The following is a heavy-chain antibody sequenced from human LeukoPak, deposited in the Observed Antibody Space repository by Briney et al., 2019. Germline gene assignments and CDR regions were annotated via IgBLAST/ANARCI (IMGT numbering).Heavy chain of an antibody. J-gene: IGHJ6*02. CDR2: INHSGST. D-gene: IGHD6-6*01. Sequence: SETLSLTCAVYGGSFSGYYWSWIRQPPGKGLESIGEINHSGSTNYNPSLKSRVTISVDTSKNQFSLKLSSVTAADTAVYYCARGRIAARSGRNYYYYGMDVWGQGTTVTVSS. CDR1: GGSFSGYY. V-gene: IGHV4-34*01. CDR3: ARGRIAARSGRNYYYYGMDV.